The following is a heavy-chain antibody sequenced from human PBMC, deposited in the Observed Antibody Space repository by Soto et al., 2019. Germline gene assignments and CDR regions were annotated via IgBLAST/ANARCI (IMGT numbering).Heavy chain of an antibody. CDR2: ISTSSSYI. CDR3: ARDSAWGLWFDP. J-gene: IGHJ5*02. Sequence: GGSLRLPCRASGLPFSSYPMPLVRPSPGKGLEWVASISTSSSYIYYADSVKGRFTISRDDAKHSLSLQMNSLRAEDTAVYYCARDSAWGLWFDPWGQGNLVTVS. D-gene: IGHD2-21*01. CDR1: GLPFSSYP. V-gene: IGHV3-21*01.